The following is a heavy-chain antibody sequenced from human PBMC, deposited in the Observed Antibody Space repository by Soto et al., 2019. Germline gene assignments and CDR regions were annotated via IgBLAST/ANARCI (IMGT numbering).Heavy chain of an antibody. CDR1: AGSISTINYY. CDR3: ARSAQWDGFDP. D-gene: IGHD2-8*01. V-gene: IGHV4-31*03. CDR2: ISYSGST. Sequence: QVQLQESGPGLVRPSQTLSLTCTVSAGSISTINYYWSWIRQHPEKGLEWLGYISYSGSTFYHSSLKRRVTISLDTSKKQFSLTLTSVTAADTAVYYCARSAQWDGFDPWGQGTMVTVSS. J-gene: IGHJ3*01.